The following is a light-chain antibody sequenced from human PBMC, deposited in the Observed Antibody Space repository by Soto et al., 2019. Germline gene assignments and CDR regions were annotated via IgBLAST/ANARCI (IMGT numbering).Light chain of an antibody. CDR2: AAS. V-gene: IGKV1-39*01. Sequence: DIQMTQYPSSLSASVGDRVTITCGASQSVSSYLNWYQQKPGQAPNLLIYAASSLQSGVPSRFSGSGSGTDFTLTISSLKPEDFATYYCQQSYSTLRTFGQGTQVDIK. CDR3: QQSYSTLRT. J-gene: IGKJ1*01. CDR1: QSVSSY.